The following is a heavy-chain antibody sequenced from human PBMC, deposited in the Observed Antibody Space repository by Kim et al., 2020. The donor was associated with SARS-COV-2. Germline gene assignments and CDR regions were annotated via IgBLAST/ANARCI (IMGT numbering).Heavy chain of an antibody. V-gene: IGHV3-11*01. CDR3: ARPSRGNCSSTSCQSLDGGDYYYGMDV. J-gene: IGHJ6*02. CDR2: ISSSGSTI. Sequence: GGSLRLSCAASGFTFSDYYMSWIRQAPGKGLEWVSYISSSGSTIYYADSVKGRFTISRDNAKNSLYLQMNSLRAEDTAVYYCARPSRGNCSSTSCQSLDGGDYYYGMDVWGQGTTVTVSS. CDR1: GFTFSDYY. D-gene: IGHD2-2*01.